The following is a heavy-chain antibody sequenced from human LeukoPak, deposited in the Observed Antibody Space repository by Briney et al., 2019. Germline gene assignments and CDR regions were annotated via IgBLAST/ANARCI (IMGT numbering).Heavy chain of an antibody. V-gene: IGHV3-30*04. D-gene: IGHD4-17*01. Sequence: GGSLRLSCAASGFTFSSYAMHWVRQAPGKGLEWVAVISYDGSNKYYADSVKGRFTISRDNSKNMLYLQMNSLRAEDTAVYYCARGDYGDRGYFDYWGQGTLVTVSS. CDR1: GFTFSSYA. J-gene: IGHJ4*02. CDR3: ARGDYGDRGYFDY. CDR2: ISYDGSNK.